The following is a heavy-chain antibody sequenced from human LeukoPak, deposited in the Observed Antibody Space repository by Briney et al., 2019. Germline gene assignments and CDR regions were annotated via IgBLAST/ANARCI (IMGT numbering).Heavy chain of an antibody. CDR1: GGTFSSYT. J-gene: IGHJ4*02. CDR2: IIPILGIA. V-gene: IGHV1-69*04. Sequence: ASVKVSCKASGGTFSSYTISWVRQAPGQGLEWMGRIIPILGIANYAQKFQGRVTITADKSTSRAYMELSSMRSEDTAVYYCARDGDTAMYYFDYWGQGTLVTVSS. D-gene: IGHD5-18*01. CDR3: ARDGDTAMYYFDY.